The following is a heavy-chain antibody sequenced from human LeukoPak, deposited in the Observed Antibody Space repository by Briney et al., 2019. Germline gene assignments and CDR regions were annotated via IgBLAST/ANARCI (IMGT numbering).Heavy chain of an antibody. CDR2: FDPEGGET. V-gene: IGHV1-24*01. CDR3: ATGFAGVVIKGWNWFDP. D-gene: IGHD3-3*01. CDR1: EYALTELS. Sequence: GASVKVSCKVSEYALTELSIHWVRQTPGKGLECMGGFDPEGGETIYAQKFQGRVTMTEDTSTDTAYMELSSLRSEDTAVYYCATGFAGVVIKGWNWFDPWGQGTLVTVSS. J-gene: IGHJ5*02.